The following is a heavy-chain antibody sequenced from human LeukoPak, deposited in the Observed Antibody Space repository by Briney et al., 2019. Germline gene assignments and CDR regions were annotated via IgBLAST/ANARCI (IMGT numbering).Heavy chain of an antibody. D-gene: IGHD6-13*01. V-gene: IGHV4-34*01. CDR1: GGSFSGYY. J-gene: IGHJ4*02. CDR3: ARGYSSSWYGGYYFGY. Sequence: SETLSLTCAAYGGSFSGYYWSWIRQPPGKGLEWIGEINHSGSTNYNPSLKSRVTISVDTSKNQFSLKLSSVTAADTAVYYCARGYSSSWYGGYYFGYWGQGTLVTVSS. CDR2: INHSGST.